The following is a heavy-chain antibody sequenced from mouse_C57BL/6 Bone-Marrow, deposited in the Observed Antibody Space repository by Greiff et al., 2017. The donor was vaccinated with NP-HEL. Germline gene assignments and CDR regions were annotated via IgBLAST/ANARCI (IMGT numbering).Heavy chain of an antibody. D-gene: IGHD2-4*01. V-gene: IGHV1-81*01. Sequence: VKLVESGAELARPGASVKLSCKASGYTFTSYGISWVKQRTGQGLEWIGEIYPRSGNTYYNEKFKGKATLTADKSSSTAYMELRSLTSEDSAVYFCAIDYPAWFAYWGQGTLVTVSA. CDR3: AIDYPAWFAY. CDR1: GYTFTSYG. CDR2: IYPRSGNT. J-gene: IGHJ3*01.